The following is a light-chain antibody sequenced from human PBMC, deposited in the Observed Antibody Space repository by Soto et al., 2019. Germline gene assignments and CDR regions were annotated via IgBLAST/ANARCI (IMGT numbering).Light chain of an antibody. CDR3: QQYYSYPRT. CDR1: QGISSY. J-gene: IGKJ1*01. V-gene: IGKV1-8*01. CDR2: AAS. Sequence: IHMTQFPSTLSASVGNRFTITCRASQGISSYLDWYQKKQGKAPKLLIYAASTLQSGVPSRLRGSGYGTDLTITISCMQSEDFETYYCQQYYSYPRTFGHGTKVDI.